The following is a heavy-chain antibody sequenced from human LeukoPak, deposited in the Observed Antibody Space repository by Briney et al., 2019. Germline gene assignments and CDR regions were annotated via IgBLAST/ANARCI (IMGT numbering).Heavy chain of an antibody. D-gene: IGHD3-9*01. CDR3: AKDMRFDWTPYYFDY. Sequence: GRSLRLSCTASGFTFSSYGMHWVRQAPGRGLEWVAAIQYDGSIEYYADSVKGRFTISRDQSKNTLFLQVNSLRAEDTAVYYCAKDMRFDWTPYYFDYWGQGTLVTVSS. V-gene: IGHV3-33*03. J-gene: IGHJ4*02. CDR2: IQYDGSIE. CDR1: GFTFSSYG.